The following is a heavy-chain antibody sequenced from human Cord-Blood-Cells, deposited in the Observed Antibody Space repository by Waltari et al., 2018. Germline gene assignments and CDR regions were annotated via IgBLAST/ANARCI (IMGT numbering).Heavy chain of an antibody. CDR1: GFTFSSYA. CDR3: AKDKNRDY. V-gene: IGHV3-23*01. CDR2: ICGSGGST. Sequence: EVQLLESGGGLVQPGGSLRLSCAASGFTFSSYAMSWVRQAPGKGLEWVAAICGSGGSTYYAEPVKGRFTISRDNSKNTLYLQMNSLRAEDTAVYYCAKDKNRDYWGQGTLVTVSS. J-gene: IGHJ4*02.